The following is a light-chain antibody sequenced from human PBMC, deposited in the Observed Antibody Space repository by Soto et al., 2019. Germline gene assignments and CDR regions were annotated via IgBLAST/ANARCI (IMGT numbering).Light chain of an antibody. CDR2: GAS. J-gene: IGKJ1*01. Sequence: EIVMTQSPATLSVSPGERATLSCRASQTVSSNLAWYQQKPGQAPRLLIYGASTRATGIPDRFSGSGSGTEFTLTISSLQSEDFAVYYCQQYNNCPRTFRQGTKVEIK. CDR3: QQYNNCPRT. CDR1: QTVSSN. V-gene: IGKV3-15*01.